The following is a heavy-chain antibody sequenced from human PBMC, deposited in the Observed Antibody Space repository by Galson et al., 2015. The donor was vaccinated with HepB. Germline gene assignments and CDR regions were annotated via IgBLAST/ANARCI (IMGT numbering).Heavy chain of an antibody. V-gene: IGHV3-15*07. CDR3: STDMSVAGGGNWVRLNY. J-gene: IGHJ4*02. CDR1: GFTFSSYA. Sequence: SLRLSCAASGFTFSSYAMHWVRQAPGKGLEWVGRIKSNADGGTTDFAAPLKGRFTISRDDSKNTVFLHMNSLTTEDTGVYYCSTDMSVAGGGNWVRLNYWGQGTVVTVSS. D-gene: IGHD1-1*01. CDR2: IKSNADGGTT.